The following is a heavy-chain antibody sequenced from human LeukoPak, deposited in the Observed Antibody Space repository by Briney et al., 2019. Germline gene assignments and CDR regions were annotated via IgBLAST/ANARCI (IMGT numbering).Heavy chain of an antibody. CDR1: GFTFDDYA. CDR2: ISWDGGST. Sequence: SGGSLRLSCAASGFTFDDYAMHWVRQAPGKGLEWVSLISWDGGSTYYADSVKGRFTISRDNSKNTLYLQMNSLRAEDTAVYYCARVSTANWFDPWGQGTLVTVSS. V-gene: IGHV3-43D*03. J-gene: IGHJ5*02. D-gene: IGHD1-14*01. CDR3: ARVSTANWFDP.